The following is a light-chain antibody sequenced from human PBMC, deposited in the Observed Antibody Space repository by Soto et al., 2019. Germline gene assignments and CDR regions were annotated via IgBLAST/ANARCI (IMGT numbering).Light chain of an antibody. CDR3: QQRSNWHRST. CDR2: DAS. Sequence: EIVLTQSPATLSLSPGERATISCRASQSVSSSLAWYQQKPGQAPRLLIYDASNRATGIPARFSGSGSGTDFTRTISSLEPEDFAVYYCQQRSNWHRSTVGGGTKVEIK. V-gene: IGKV3-11*01. CDR1: QSVSSS. J-gene: IGKJ4*01.